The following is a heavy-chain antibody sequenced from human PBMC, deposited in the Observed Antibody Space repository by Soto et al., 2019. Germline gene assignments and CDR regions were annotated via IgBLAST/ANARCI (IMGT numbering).Heavy chain of an antibody. V-gene: IGHV1-18*01. CDR1: GYTFTSYG. J-gene: IGHJ4*02. CDR2: ISAYNGNT. CDR3: ARTLGYCSGGSCYFFDY. D-gene: IGHD2-15*01. Sequence: GASVKVSCKASGYTFTSYGISWVRQAPGQGLEWMGWISAYNGNTNYAQKLQGRVTMTTGTSTSTAYMELRSLRSDDTAVYYCARTLGYCSGGSCYFFDYWGQGTLVTVSS.